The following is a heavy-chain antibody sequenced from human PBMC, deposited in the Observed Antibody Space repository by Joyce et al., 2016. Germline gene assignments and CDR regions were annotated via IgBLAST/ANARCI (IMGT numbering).Heavy chain of an antibody. CDR2: MNPNSGNT. V-gene: IGHV1-8*01. J-gene: IGHJ5*02. D-gene: IGHD6-13*01. CDR1: GYIFASYD. Sequence: QVQLVQSGAEVKKPGASVKVSCKASGYIFASYDINWVRQAAGQGLEWMGWMNPNSGNTGYAQKFQGRVTMTRDTPLSTAYLGVSGLRSGDTAIYYCARGDGYSSSWFDHWGQGTLVTVSS. CDR3: ARGDGYSSSWFDH.